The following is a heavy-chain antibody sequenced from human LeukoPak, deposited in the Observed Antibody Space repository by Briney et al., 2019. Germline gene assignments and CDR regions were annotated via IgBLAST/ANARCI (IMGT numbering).Heavy chain of an antibody. CDR2: IHTRGST. Sequence: SQSLSLTSPVSAGFIIRHYCGWIRPPAGKVLGWIGRIHTRGSTNNNPSLKRRATMSVDTSQNQLTLKLNSVTAADTAVYYCARTTEGYCSSTSCYEFYYYYYMDVWGKGTTVTISS. CDR3: ARTTEGYCSSTSCYEFYYYYYMDV. V-gene: IGHV4-4*07. J-gene: IGHJ6*03. D-gene: IGHD2-2*01. CDR1: AGFIIRHY.